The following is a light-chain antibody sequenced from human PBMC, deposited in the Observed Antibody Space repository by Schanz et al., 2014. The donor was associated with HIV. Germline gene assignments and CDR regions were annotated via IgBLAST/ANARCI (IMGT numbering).Light chain of an antibody. J-gene: IGLJ3*02. CDR1: SSTVGDYNW. CDR2: EVT. CDR3: SSYTSSSTWV. V-gene: IGLV2-8*01. Sequence: QSALTQPPSASGSPGQSVTISCTGTSSTVGDYNWVSWHQQHPGRAPKVIIYEVTKRPSGVPDRFSGSKSGNTASLTVSGLQAGDEADYYCSSYTSSSTWVFGGGTKLTV.